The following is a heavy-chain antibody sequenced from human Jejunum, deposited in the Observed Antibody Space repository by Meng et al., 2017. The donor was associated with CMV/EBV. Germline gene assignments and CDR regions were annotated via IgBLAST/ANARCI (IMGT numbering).Heavy chain of an antibody. D-gene: IGHD6-6*01. Sequence: SLKISCAASGFSFRNFDMSWARQAPGKGLEWVATITGSGSRTHYADSVKGRFTISRDNSKNTLYLQINSLRVEDTAIYHCDASDYWGQGTQVTVSS. CDR2: ITGSGSRT. CDR1: GFSFRNFD. J-gene: IGHJ4*02. CDR3: DASDY. V-gene: IGHV3-23*01.